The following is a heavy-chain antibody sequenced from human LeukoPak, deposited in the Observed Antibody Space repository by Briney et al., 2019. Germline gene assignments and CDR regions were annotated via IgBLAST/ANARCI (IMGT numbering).Heavy chain of an antibody. D-gene: IGHD6-13*01. Sequence: ASVKVSCKASGYTFTSYDINWVRQATGQGLEWMGWMNPNSGNTGYAQKFQGRVTITRNTSISTAYMELSRLRSDDTAVYYCARDFVSSSWRRPFDYWGQGTLVTVSS. CDR3: ARDFVSSSWRRPFDY. CDR1: GYTFTSYD. J-gene: IGHJ4*02. CDR2: MNPNSGNT. V-gene: IGHV1-8*03.